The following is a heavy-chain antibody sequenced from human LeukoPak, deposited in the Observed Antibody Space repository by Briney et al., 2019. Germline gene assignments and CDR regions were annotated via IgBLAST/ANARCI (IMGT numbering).Heavy chain of an antibody. J-gene: IGHJ4*02. CDR1: GYTFTSYY. CDR2: INPSGGST. V-gene: IGHV1-46*01. CDR3: ARENSGYNYKY. D-gene: IGHD3-22*01. Sequence: GASVKVSCKASGYTFTSYYMHWVRQAPGQGLEWMGIINPSGGSTSYAQKFQGRVTMTRNTSISTAYMELSSLRSEDTAVYYCARENSGYNYKYWGQGTLVTVSS.